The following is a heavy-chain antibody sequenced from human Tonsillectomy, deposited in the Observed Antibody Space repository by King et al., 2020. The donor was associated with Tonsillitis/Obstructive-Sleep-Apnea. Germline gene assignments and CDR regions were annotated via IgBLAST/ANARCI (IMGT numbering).Heavy chain of an antibody. V-gene: IGHV3-23*04. CDR2: ISGSGGST. D-gene: IGHD3-22*01. CDR1: GFTFSSYA. J-gene: IGHJ6*03. CDR3: AKDSVSSGYYPSNYYYMDV. Sequence: VQLVESGGGLVQPGGSLRLSCAASGFTFSSYAMTWVRQAPGKGLEWVSVISGSGGSTYYADSVKGRFTISRDNSKNTLYLQMNSLRAEDTAVYYCAKDSVSSGYYPSNYYYMDVWGKGTTVTVSS.